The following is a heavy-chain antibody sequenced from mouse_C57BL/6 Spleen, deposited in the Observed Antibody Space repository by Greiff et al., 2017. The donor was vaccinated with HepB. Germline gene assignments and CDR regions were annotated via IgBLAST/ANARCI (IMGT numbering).Heavy chain of an antibody. CDR3: TRGGSSRYYFDY. CDR1: GYTFTDYE. CDR2: IDPETGGT. D-gene: IGHD1-1*01. J-gene: IGHJ2*01. Sequence: VQGVESGAELVRPGASVTLSCKASGYTFTDYEMHWVKQTPVHGLEWIGAIDPETGGTAYNQKFKGKAILTADKSSSTAYMELRSLTSEDSAVYYCTRGGSSRYYFDYWGQGTTLTVSS. V-gene: IGHV1-15*01.